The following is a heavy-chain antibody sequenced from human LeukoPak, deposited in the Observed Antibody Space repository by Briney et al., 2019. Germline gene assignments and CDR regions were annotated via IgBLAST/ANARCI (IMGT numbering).Heavy chain of an antibody. J-gene: IGHJ4*02. CDR3: ARDSSGYYSAALDY. Sequence: NSSETLSLTCAVYGGSFSGYYWSWIRQPPGKGLEWIGEINHSGSTNYNPSLKSRVTMSVDTSKNQFSLKLSSVTAADTAVYYCARDSSGYYSAALDYWGQGTLVTVSS. D-gene: IGHD3-22*01. CDR1: GGSFSGYY. V-gene: IGHV4-34*01. CDR2: INHSGST.